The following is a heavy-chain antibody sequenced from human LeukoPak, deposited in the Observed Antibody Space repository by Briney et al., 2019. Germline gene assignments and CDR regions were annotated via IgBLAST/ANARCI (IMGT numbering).Heavy chain of an antibody. Sequence: GESLKISCKGSGYSFTSYWIGWVRQMPGKGLEWVGIIYPGDSDTRYSPSFQGQVTISADKSISTAYLQWSSLKASDTAMYYCARAKTVRGVYFDYWGQGTLVTASS. CDR1: GYSFTSYW. CDR2: IYPGDSDT. J-gene: IGHJ4*02. CDR3: ARAKTVRGVYFDY. D-gene: IGHD3-10*01. V-gene: IGHV5-51*01.